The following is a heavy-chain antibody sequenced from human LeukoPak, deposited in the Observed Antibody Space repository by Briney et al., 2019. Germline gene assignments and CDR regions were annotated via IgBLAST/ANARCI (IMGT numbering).Heavy chain of an antibody. CDR1: GFTFSSYG. V-gene: IGHV3-33*01. CDR2: IWYDGSNR. CDR3: ARESSSTSCLRN. J-gene: IGHJ4*02. D-gene: IGHD2-2*01. Sequence: GGSLRLSCAASGFTFSSYGMHWVRQVSGKGLEWVAVIWYDGSNRYYADSVKGRFTISRDNSENTLYLQMNSLRAEDTAVYYCARESSSTSCLRNWGQGTLVTVSS.